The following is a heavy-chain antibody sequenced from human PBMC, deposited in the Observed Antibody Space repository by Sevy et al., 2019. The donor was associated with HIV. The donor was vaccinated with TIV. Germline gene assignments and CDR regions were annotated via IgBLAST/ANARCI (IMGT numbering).Heavy chain of an antibody. CDR3: VRDGGCSSSSCLLYFDY. CDR2: ISSSSNYI. CDR1: GFTFGNYP. V-gene: IGHV3-21*01. D-gene: IGHD2-15*01. Sequence: GGPLRLSFVSSGFTFGNYPMTGVGQAPGRGLEWVSSISSSSNYIYYGDSVKGRFTSSRDNAKNSLYLQMNSLRADDTAVYYCVRDGGCSSSSCLLYFDYWGQGILVTVSS. J-gene: IGHJ4*02.